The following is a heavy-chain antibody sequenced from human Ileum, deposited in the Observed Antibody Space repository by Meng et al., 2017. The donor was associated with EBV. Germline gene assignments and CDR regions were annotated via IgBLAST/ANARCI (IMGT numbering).Heavy chain of an antibody. Sequence: HLQLQESGPGRVGPSETLSLTCLVPGDSMSSSNYYWGWIRQSPGKALECIGTIFYRGNTFYNPSLKTRLTISVDTSKNEFSLNLKSVTAADTAVYYCVSAYDYGDYEAFAYWGLGSLVTVSS. V-gene: IGHV4-39*07. CDR2: IFYRGNT. D-gene: IGHD4-17*01. J-gene: IGHJ4*02. CDR3: VSAYDYGDYEAFAY. CDR1: GDSMSSSNYY.